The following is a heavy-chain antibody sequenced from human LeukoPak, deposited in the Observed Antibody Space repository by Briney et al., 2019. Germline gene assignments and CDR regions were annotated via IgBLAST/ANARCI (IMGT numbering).Heavy chain of an antibody. CDR3: ARSPLPAAGNFDY. D-gene: IGHD6-13*01. Sequence: SETLSLTCTVSGYSISSGYYWGWIRQSPGKGLEWIGSMYHSGSTYYNPSLKSRVTISVDTSKNQFSLKLSSMTAADTAVYYCARSPLPAAGNFDYWGQGTLVTVSS. CDR1: GYSISSGYY. CDR2: MYHSGST. J-gene: IGHJ4*02. V-gene: IGHV4-38-2*02.